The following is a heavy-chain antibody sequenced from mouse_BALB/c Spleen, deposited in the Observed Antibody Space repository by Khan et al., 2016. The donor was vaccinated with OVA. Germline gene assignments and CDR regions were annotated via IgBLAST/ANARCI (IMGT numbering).Heavy chain of an antibody. CDR3: ARDYYGNGYFDY. V-gene: IGHV3-6*02. CDR2: ISYDGSN. CDR1: GYSITSGYY. D-gene: IGHD1-1*01. Sequence: EVQLQESGPGLVKPSQSLSLTYSVTGYSITSGYYWNWIRQFPGNKLEWMGYISYDGSNNYNPSLKNRISITRDTSKNQFFLKLNSVTTEDTTTYYCARDYYGNGYFDYWGQGTTLTVSS. J-gene: IGHJ2*01.